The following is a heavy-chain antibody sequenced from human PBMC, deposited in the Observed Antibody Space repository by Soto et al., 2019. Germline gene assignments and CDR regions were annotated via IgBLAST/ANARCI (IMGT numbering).Heavy chain of an antibody. CDR2: MNPNSGNT. D-gene: IGHD3-3*01. Sequence: GASVKVSCKASRYTFISYDSNGVRQATGQGLEWMGWMNPNSGNTGYAQKFQGRITMTRNTSINTAYMELSSLRSEDTAVYYCARGQEVCWSAGPIGLHDLDVFGQGITVTFCS. J-gene: IGHJ6*02. CDR3: ARGQEVCWSAGPIGLHDLDV. CDR1: RYTFISYD. V-gene: IGHV1-8*01.